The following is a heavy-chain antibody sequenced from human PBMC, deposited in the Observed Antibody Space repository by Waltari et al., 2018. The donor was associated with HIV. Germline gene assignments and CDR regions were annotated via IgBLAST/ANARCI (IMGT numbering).Heavy chain of an antibody. Sequence: EVQLVESGGGLVQPGRSLRLSCEASGFTFDGYGLHWVRQAPGKGLEWVSVISWNSGSLGYADSVKGRFTISRDNAKNSLYLQLNSLRAEDTAVYYCVKLKSSGYDFSYFDYWGQGTLVTVSS. CDR2: ISWNSGSL. CDR1: GFTFDGYG. D-gene: IGHD5-12*01. V-gene: IGHV3-9*01. J-gene: IGHJ4*02. CDR3: VKLKSSGYDFSYFDY.